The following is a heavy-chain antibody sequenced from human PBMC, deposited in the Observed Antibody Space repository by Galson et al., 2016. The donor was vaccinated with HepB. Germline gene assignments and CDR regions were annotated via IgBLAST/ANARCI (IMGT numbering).Heavy chain of an antibody. Sequence: SLRLSCAASGFTFSSYVMHWVRQAPGKGLEWVAVISYDGRNKYYTDSVKGRFTISRDNSKNTLYLQMNSLRAEDTAVYYCARDRGGGSGSYYNDYYFDYWGQGTLVTVSS. J-gene: IGHJ4*02. D-gene: IGHD3-10*01. CDR1: GFTFSSYV. CDR2: ISYDGRNK. V-gene: IGHV3-30*04. CDR3: ARDRGGGSGSYYNDYYFDY.